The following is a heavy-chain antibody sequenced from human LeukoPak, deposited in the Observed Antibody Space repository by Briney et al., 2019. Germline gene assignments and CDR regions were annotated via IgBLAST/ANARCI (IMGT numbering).Heavy chain of an antibody. Sequence: PGGSLRLSCAASGFTFSNYNINWVRQAPGKGLEWVSSISSRGSYIYYADSVKGRFTISRDNSKNTLYLQMNSLRAEDTAVYYCAKGGLRFLEWLSLPFDIWGQGTMVTVSS. CDR1: GFTFSNYN. V-gene: IGHV3-21*04. CDR2: ISSRGSYI. D-gene: IGHD3-3*01. J-gene: IGHJ3*02. CDR3: AKGGLRFLEWLSLPFDI.